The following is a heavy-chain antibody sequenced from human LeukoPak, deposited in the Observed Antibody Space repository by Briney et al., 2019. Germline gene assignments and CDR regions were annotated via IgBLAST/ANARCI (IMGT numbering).Heavy chain of an antibody. J-gene: IGHJ4*02. Sequence: SESLSLTCTVSGGSISSSSYYWGWIRQPPGKGLEWIGSIYYSGSTYYNPSLKSRVTMSVDTSKNQFSLKLSSVTAADTAVYYCAREGYSNYDYWGQGALVTVSS. CDR1: GGSISSSSYY. D-gene: IGHD4-11*01. V-gene: IGHV4-39*07. CDR3: AREGYSNYDY. CDR2: IYYSGST.